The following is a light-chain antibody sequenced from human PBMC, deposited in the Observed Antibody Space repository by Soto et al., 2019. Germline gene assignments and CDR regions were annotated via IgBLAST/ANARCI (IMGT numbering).Light chain of an antibody. Sequence: QPVLTQSSSASASLGSSVKLTCTLNSGHSNHIIAWHQQQPGKAPRYLMKLESTGSYKKGSGVPDRFSGSSSGADRYLTISNLRFEDEADYYCETWDSNTWVFGGGTQLTVL. CDR3: ETWDSNTWV. V-gene: IGLV4-60*02. CDR1: SGHSNHI. J-gene: IGLJ3*02. CDR2: LESTGSY.